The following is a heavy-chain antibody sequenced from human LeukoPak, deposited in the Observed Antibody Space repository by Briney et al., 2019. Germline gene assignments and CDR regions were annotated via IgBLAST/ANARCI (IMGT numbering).Heavy chain of an antibody. Sequence: GESLKISCKGSGYSFTSYWIGLVRQMPEKGLEWMGIIYPGDSDTRYSPSFQGQVTISADKSISTAYLQWSSLKASDTAMYYCARFKGFPHTTYNWFDPWGQGTLVTVSS. D-gene: IGHD1-1*01. CDR2: IYPGDSDT. V-gene: IGHV5-51*01. J-gene: IGHJ5*02. CDR1: GYSFTSYW. CDR3: ARFKGFPHTTYNWFDP.